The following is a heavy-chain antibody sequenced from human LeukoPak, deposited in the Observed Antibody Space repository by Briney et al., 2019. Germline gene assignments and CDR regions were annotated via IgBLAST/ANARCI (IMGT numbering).Heavy chain of an antibody. D-gene: IGHD3-16*02. Sequence: GASVKVSCKASGYTFTGYYMHWVRQAPGQGLEWMGWINPNSGGTNYAQKFQGRVTMTRDTSISTAYMELSRLRSDDTAVYYCATSFLTFGGVIVDYWGQGTLATVSS. CDR1: GYTFTGYY. J-gene: IGHJ4*02. CDR2: INPNSGGT. V-gene: IGHV1-2*02. CDR3: ATSFLTFGGVIVDY.